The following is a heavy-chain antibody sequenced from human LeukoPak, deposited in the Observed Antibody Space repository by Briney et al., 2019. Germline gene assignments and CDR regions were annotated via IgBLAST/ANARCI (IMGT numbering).Heavy chain of an antibody. D-gene: IGHD3-16*01. CDR3: ARASPQKLGNFDY. CDR2: ISGSGGTT. Sequence: PGGSLRLSCVASGFTFSTYEMNWVRQAPGKGLEWVSYISGSGGTTYYADSVQGRFTISRDNTKNSLYLQMNSLRAEDTAVYYCARASPQKLGNFDYWGQGTLVTVSS. CDR1: GFTFSTYE. J-gene: IGHJ4*02. V-gene: IGHV3-48*03.